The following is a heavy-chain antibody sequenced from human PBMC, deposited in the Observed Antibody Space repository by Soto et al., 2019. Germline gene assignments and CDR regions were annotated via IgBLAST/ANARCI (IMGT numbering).Heavy chain of an antibody. CDR2: INHSGST. D-gene: IGHD2-2*01. CDR3: AREGHCSSTGCPGDY. J-gene: IGHJ4*02. Sequence: QVQLQQWGAGLLKPSETLSLTCAVYGGSFSGYYWSWIRQPPGKGLEWIGEINHSGSTNYNPSLKSRVTISVDTSKNQLSLYLTSVTAADTAVYYCAREGHCSSTGCPGDYWGQGTLVTVSS. V-gene: IGHV4-34*01. CDR1: GGSFSGYY.